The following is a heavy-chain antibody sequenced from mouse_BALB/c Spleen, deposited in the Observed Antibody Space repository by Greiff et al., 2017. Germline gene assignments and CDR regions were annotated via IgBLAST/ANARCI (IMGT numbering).Heavy chain of an antibody. CDR3: ARWGYSYYAMDY. D-gene: IGHD3-1*01. J-gene: IGHJ4*01. V-gene: IGHV1-82*01. Sequence: QVQLQQSGPELVKPGASVKISCKASGYAFSSSWMNWVKQRPGQGLEWIGRIYPGDGDTNYNGKFKGKATLTADKSSSTAYMQLSSLTSVDSAVYFCARWGYSYYAMDYWGQGTSVTVSS. CDR1: GYAFSSSW. CDR2: IYPGDGDT.